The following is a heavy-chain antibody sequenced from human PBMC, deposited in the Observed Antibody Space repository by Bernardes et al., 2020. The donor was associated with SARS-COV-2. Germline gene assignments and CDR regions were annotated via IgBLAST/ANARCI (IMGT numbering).Heavy chain of an antibody. Sequence: SVKDSCKASEGPFRAYAISWVRQAPGQGLEWLGGIIPRFDKTNYAQKFQGRVTITTDESTSAVYLVLTSLTSDDTAMYYCARGIRNRHYYYGVDVWGQGTTVIVS. D-gene: IGHD1-20*01. V-gene: IGHV1-69*05. J-gene: IGHJ6*02. CDR2: IIPRFDKT. CDR3: ARGIRNRHYYYGVDV. CDR1: EGPFRAYA.